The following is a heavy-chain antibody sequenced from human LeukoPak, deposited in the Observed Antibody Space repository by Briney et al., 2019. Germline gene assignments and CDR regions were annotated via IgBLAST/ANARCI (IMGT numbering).Heavy chain of an antibody. J-gene: IGHJ4*02. CDR2: IYYSGST. Sequence: SETLSFTCTVSGGSISSGGYYWSWIRQHPGKGLEWIGYIYYSGSTYYNPSLKSRVTISVDTSKNQFSLKLSSVTAADTAVYYRARGEGQLLPFDYWGQGTLVTVSS. V-gene: IGHV4-31*03. CDR3: ARGEGQLLPFDY. D-gene: IGHD2-2*01. CDR1: GGSISSGGYY.